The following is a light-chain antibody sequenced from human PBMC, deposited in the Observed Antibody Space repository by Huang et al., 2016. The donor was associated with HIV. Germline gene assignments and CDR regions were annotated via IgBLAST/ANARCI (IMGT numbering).Light chain of an antibody. CDR1: QTVTNNY. Sequence: IVLTQSPDTLSLSQGERATLSCRASQTVTNNYLAWYQQRPGQAPRLRIYGASTRATGIPDRFSGSGSGTDFTLTISRLEPKDFVVYYCQQFGSSPPYSFGQGTKLEIK. CDR2: GAS. J-gene: IGKJ2*03. CDR3: QQFGSSPPYS. V-gene: IGKV3-20*01.